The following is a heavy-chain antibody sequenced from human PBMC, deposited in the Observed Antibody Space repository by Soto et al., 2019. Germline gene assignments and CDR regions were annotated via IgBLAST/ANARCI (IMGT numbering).Heavy chain of an antibody. V-gene: IGHV3-23*01. CDR1: EVTSSSCA. Sequence: GVAEVTSSSCAMGRVSKNPGKGLEWVSDIIDSGGSTYYADSVKGRFTISRDNSKSTLYLQMNSLRAEDTALYYCAKGRSYYYYYGVDVWGQGTTVTVSS. CDR3: AKGRSYYYYYGVDV. J-gene: IGHJ6*02. CDR2: IIDSGGST.